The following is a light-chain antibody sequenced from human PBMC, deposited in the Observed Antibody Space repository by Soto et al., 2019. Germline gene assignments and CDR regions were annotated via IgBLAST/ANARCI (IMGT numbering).Light chain of an antibody. CDR1: SSDVGGYNY. CDR3: CSKAGSLEV. V-gene: IGLV2-11*01. Sequence: QSALPQPPSVSGSPGQSVTISCTGTSSDVGGYNYVSWYQQHPGKAPKVMIYDVSKRPSGVPDRFSGSKSGNTASLTISGLQAEDEADYYCCSKAGSLEVFGTGTKVTVL. CDR2: DVS. J-gene: IGLJ1*01.